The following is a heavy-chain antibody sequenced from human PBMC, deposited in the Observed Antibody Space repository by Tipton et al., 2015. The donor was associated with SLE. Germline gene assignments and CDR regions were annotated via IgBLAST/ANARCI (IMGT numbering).Heavy chain of an antibody. V-gene: IGHV4-59*08. CDR2: ASYSATT. D-gene: IGHD1-26*01. CDR3: ARAVGYGGTFGTYWFGP. J-gene: IGHJ5*02. Sequence: PGLVKPSETLSLTCTVSGDSISTNYWSWIRQSPGKGLEWIGFASYSATTNYNPSLKRRVTISLDTSENQVSLRLSSVTAADTAIYYCARAVGYGGTFGTYWFGPWGQGTLVTVSS. CDR1: GDSISTNY.